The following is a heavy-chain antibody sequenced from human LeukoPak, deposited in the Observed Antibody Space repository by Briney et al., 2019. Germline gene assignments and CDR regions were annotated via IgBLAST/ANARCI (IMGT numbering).Heavy chain of an antibody. Sequence: PSETLSLTCTVSGGSINSYYWSWIRQPPGKGLEWIGYIYYSGSTNYNPSLKSRVTISVDTSKNQFSLKLSSVTAADTAVYYCARSYTVVTFRSGYYYYYMDVWGKGTTVTVSS. CDR2: IYYSGST. CDR3: ARSYTVVTFRSGYYYYYMDV. D-gene: IGHD4-23*01. CDR1: GGSINSYY. J-gene: IGHJ6*03. V-gene: IGHV4-59*01.